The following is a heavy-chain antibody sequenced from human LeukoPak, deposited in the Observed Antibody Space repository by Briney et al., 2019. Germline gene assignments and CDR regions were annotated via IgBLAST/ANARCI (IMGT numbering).Heavy chain of an antibody. CDR2: IYYSGST. CDR1: GASVSSSNYY. J-gene: IGHJ4*02. V-gene: IGHV4-61*01. CDR3: ARDYCTTTRCYPNYFDY. D-gene: IGHD2-2*01. Sequence: SETLSLTCTVSGASVSSSNYYWSWIWQPPGKGLEWIGYIYYSGSTNYNPSLKSRVTISVDTSRNQFSLKLTSVTAADTAEYYCARDYCTTTRCYPNYFDYWGQGTLVTVSS.